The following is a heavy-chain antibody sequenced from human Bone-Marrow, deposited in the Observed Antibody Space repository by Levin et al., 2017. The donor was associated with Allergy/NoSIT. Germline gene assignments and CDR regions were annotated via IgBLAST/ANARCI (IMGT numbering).Heavy chain of an antibody. CDR2: IYPGDSDT. J-gene: IGHJ4*02. V-gene: IGHV5-51*03. D-gene: IGHD6-6*01. CDR3: VRQEGPTAARLRGPIDY. Sequence: GASVKVSCKASGFTFSIYWIGWVRQMPGKGLEWMGFIYPGDSDTIYSPSFEGQVTISVDKSVDTAYLQWSSLKASDTAIYYCVRQEGPTAARLRGPIDYWGQGTLVTVSS. CDR1: GFTFSIYW.